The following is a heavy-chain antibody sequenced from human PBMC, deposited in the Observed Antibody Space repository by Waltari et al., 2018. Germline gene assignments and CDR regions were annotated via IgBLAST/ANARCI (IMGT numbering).Heavy chain of an antibody. V-gene: IGHV4-39*07. CDR3: ARAQEMATTLIDY. CDR2: IYYSGST. Sequence: QLQLQESGPGLVKPSETLSLTCTVSGGSISSSSYYWGWIRQPPGKGLEWIGSIYYSGSTYYNPSLKSLVTISGDTSKNQFSLKRSSVTAADTAVYYCARAQEMATTLIDYWGQGTLVTVSS. J-gene: IGHJ4*02. CDR1: GGSISSSSYY. D-gene: IGHD5-12*01.